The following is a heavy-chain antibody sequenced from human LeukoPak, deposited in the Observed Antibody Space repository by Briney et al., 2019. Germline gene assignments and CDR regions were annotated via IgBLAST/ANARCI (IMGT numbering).Heavy chain of an antibody. CDR2: IYSGGST. J-gene: IGHJ3*02. CDR1: GFTVSSNY. CDR3: ARQTEYYSSGWYDAFDI. V-gene: IGHV3-53*01. Sequence: PGGSLRLSCAASGFTVSSNYMSWVRQAPGKGLEWVSIIYSGGSTYYADSVKGRFTISRDNSKNTLYLQMNSLRAEDTAVYYCARQTEYYSSGWYDAFDIWGQGTMVTVSS. D-gene: IGHD6-19*01.